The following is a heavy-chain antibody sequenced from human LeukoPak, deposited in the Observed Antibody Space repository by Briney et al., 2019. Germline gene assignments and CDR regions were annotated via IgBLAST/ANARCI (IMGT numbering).Heavy chain of an antibody. CDR2: IYYSGST. CDR3: ARDTRGGFGNDAFDI. J-gene: IGHJ3*02. D-gene: IGHD3-10*01. Sequence: SETLSLTCTVSGGSISSYYWSWIRQPPGKGREWIGYIYYSGSTNYNPSLKSRVTISVDTSKNQFSLKLSSVTAADTAVYYCARDTRGGFGNDAFDIWGQGTMVTVSS. V-gene: IGHV4-59*01. CDR1: GGSISSYY.